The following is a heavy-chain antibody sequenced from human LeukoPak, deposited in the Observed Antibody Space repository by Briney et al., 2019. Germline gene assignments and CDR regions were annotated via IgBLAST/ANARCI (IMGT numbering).Heavy chain of an antibody. CDR1: GFTFADYA. CDR2: ISWNSGSI. CDR3: AKAVAGYQLNSGAFDI. J-gene: IGHJ3*02. V-gene: IGHV3-9*03. D-gene: IGHD2-2*01. Sequence: GGSLRLSCAASGFTFADYAMRWVRQAPGKGLEWVSGISWNSGSIGYADSVKGRFTISRDNAKNSLYLQMNSLRAEDMALYYCAKAVAGYQLNSGAFDIWGQGTMVTVSS.